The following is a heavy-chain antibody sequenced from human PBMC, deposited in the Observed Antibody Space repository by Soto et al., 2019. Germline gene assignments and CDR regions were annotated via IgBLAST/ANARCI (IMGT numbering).Heavy chain of an antibody. D-gene: IGHD6-13*01. CDR2: INHSGST. V-gene: IGHV4-34*01. CDR1: GGSFSGYY. J-gene: IGHJ4*02. Sequence: SETLSLTCAVYGGSFSGYYWSWIRQPPGKGLEWIGEINHSGSTNYNPSLKSRVTISVGTSKNQFSLKLSSVTAADTAVYYCARDAQQLVFLLRYWGQGTLVTVSS. CDR3: ARDAQQLVFLLRY.